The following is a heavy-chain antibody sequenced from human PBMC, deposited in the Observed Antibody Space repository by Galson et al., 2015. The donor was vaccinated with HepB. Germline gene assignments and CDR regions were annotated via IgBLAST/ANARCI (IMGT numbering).Heavy chain of an antibody. V-gene: IGHV1-18*01. CDR1: GGTFSSYA. Sequence: SVKVSCKASGGTFSSYAISWVRQAPGQGLEWMGWISAYNGNTNYAQKLQGRVTMTTDTSTSTAYMELRSLRSDDTAVYYCARDGDYSRGWLIAFDIWGQGTMVTVSS. CDR3: ARDGDYSRGWLIAFDI. J-gene: IGHJ3*02. D-gene: IGHD6-19*01. CDR2: ISAYNGNT.